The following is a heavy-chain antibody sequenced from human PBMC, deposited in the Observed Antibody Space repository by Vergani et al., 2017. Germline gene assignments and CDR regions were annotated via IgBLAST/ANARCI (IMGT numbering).Heavy chain of an antibody. CDR1: GGSFSGYY. D-gene: IGHD3-10*01. V-gene: IGHV4-34*01. CDR3: ASTGGGSGSYGYY. CDR2: INHSGST. Sequence: QVQLQQWGAGLLKPSETLSLTCAVYGGSFSGYYWSWIRQPPGKGLEWIGEINHSGSTNYNPSLKSRVTISVDRSKNQFSLKLSSVTAADTAVYYCASTGGGSGSYGYYWGQGTLVTVSS. J-gene: IGHJ4*02.